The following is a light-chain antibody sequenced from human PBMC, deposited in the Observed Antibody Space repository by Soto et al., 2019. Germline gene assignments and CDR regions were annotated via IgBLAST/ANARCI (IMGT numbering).Light chain of an antibody. V-gene: IGKV3-20*01. Sequence: EIVLTQSPGTLSLSPGERATLSCRASQSVSSSYLAWYQQKPGQAPRLLIYGAYSRATRIPDRFSGSGSGTDFTLTISRLEPEDFAVYYCQQYGSSLYTLGQGPKLEIK. CDR3: QQYGSSLYT. CDR1: QSVSSSY. J-gene: IGKJ2*01. CDR2: GAY.